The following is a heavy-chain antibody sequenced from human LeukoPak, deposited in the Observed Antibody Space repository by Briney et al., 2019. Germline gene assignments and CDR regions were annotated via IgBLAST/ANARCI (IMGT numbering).Heavy chain of an antibody. D-gene: IGHD4-11*01. CDR2: IIPILGIA. V-gene: IGHV1-69*04. J-gene: IGHJ4*02. CDR3: ASRPATVTTSYYFDY. CDR1: GGTFSSYA. Sequence: SVKVSCKASGGTFSSYAISWVRQAPGQGLEWMGRIIPILGIANYAQKFQGRVTITADKSTSTAYMELSSLRSEDTAVYYCASRPATVTTSYYFDYWGQGTLVTVSS.